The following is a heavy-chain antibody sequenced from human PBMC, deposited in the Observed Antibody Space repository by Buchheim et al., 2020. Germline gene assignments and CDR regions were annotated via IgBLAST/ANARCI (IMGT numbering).Heavy chain of an antibody. CDR2: IKQDGSEK. J-gene: IGHJ4*02. V-gene: IGHV3-7*01. CDR3: ASHFEYSSSSGFSYFDY. Sequence: EVQLVESGGGLVQPGGSLRLSCAASGFTFSSYWMSWVRQAPGKGLEWVANIKQDGSEKYYVDSVKGRFTISRDNAKYSLYLQMNSLRAEDTAVYYCASHFEYSSSSGFSYFDYWGQGTL. CDR1: GFTFSSYW. D-gene: IGHD6-6*01.